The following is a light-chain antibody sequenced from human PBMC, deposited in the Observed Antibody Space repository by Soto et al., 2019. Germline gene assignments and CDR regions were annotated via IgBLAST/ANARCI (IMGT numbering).Light chain of an antibody. J-gene: IGKJ4*01. CDR1: QRVSSN. CDR3: QQYDNWPQS. V-gene: IGKV3-15*01. Sequence: EIVMTQSPATLSVSPGERATLSCRASQRVSSNLAWYQLIPGQAPRLLIYVASTRATGTPARLSASGSGTEFTLTISSLQSEDFAVYYCQQYDNWPQSFGGGTKVEIK. CDR2: VAS.